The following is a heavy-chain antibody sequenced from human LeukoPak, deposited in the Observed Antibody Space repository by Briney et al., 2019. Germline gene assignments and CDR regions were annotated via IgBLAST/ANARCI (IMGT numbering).Heavy chain of an antibody. J-gene: IGHJ4*02. CDR1: GGSISGSSYY. D-gene: IGHD1-26*01. Sequence: SETLSLTCTVSGGSISGSSYYWGWIRQPPGKGLEWIGSIYSSGTTYYNPSLKNRVTISVDTSEDQFSLKLSSVTAADTALYYCARNLWGANFDYWGQGTLVTVSS. CDR3: ARNLWGANFDY. CDR2: IYSSGTT. V-gene: IGHV4-39*01.